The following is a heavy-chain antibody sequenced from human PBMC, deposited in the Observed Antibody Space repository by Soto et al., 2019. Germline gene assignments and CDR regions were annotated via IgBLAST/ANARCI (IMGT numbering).Heavy chain of an antibody. Sequence: QVQLVQSGAEVKKPGASVKVSCKTSGYTFTNYGISWVRQAPGQGLEWLGWISGNSGRTYYAQKFQGRVTMTRDTSTNTAYMELRSLTSDDTDVFSCVRVGSTDHDGGVGDWGQGTLVTVSS. CDR2: ISGNSGRT. J-gene: IGHJ4*02. D-gene: IGHD3-10*01. CDR1: GYTFTNYG. CDR3: VRVGSTDHDGGVGD. V-gene: IGHV1-18*01.